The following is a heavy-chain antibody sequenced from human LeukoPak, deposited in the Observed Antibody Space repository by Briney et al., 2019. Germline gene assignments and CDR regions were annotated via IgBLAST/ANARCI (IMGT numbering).Heavy chain of an antibody. D-gene: IGHD2-21*01. Sequence: ASVKVSFKSSVYTFTTYYMHGVRQAPGQGLEWMGVINPNGGSTNNATKFQGRVTMTRDTSTSTVYMELSSLRSEDTAVYYCGSAGIAKGWFDPWGQGTLVTVSS. CDR3: GSAGIAKGWFDP. CDR1: VYTFTTYY. CDR2: INPNGGST. V-gene: IGHV1-46*01. J-gene: IGHJ5*02.